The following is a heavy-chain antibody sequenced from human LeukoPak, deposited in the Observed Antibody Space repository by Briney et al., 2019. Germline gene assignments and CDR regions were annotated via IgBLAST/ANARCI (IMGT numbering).Heavy chain of an antibody. J-gene: IGHJ5*02. CDR3: ARGVAA. CDR1: GGFISSHH. D-gene: IGHD2-15*01. Sequence: SETLSLTCTVSGGFISSHHWSWIRQPPGEGLEWMGYIHFSGSTNYKPSLKSRVTISLDTSKNQFSLNLRSVTAADTAVYYCARGVAAWGQGTLVTVSS. CDR2: IHFSGST. V-gene: IGHV4-59*08.